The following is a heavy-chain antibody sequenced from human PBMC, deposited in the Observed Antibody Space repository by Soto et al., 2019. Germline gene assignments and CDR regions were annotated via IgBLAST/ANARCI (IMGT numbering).Heavy chain of an antibody. J-gene: IGHJ6*02. V-gene: IGHV4-39*01. CDR2: IYYSGST. CDR3: ARHLKEQQLAFHYCYGMDV. CDR1: GGSISSGDYY. D-gene: IGHD6-13*01. Sequence: PSETLSLTCTVSGGSISSGDYYWSWIRQPPGKGLEWIGSIYYSGSTYYNPSLKSRVTISVDTSKNQFSLKLSSVTAADTAVYYCARHLKEQQLAFHYCYGMDVWGQGTTVTVSS.